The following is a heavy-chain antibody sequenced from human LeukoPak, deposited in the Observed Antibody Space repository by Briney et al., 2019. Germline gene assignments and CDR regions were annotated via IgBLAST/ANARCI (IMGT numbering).Heavy chain of an antibody. Sequence: EGSLRLSCAASGFSFSSAWMSWVRRAPGKGLEWVGLIKSKTDGGTTDYAAPVKGRFTVSRDDSENMLYLQMNNLKTEDTAVYYCATTSYGSGSPWGQGTLVTVSS. D-gene: IGHD3-10*01. CDR1: GFSFSSAW. CDR2: IKSKTDGGTT. V-gene: IGHV3-15*01. J-gene: IGHJ5*02. CDR3: ATTSYGSGSP.